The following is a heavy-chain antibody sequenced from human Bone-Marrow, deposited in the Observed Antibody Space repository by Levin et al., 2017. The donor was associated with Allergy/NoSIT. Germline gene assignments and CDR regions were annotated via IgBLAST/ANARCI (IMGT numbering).Heavy chain of an antibody. CDR3: ARPYYDFWSGYYRYYFDY. D-gene: IGHD3-3*01. J-gene: IGHJ4*02. Sequence: GGSLRLSCAASGFTFSSYAMSWVRQAPGKGLEWVSAISGSGGSTYYADSVKGRFTISRDNSKNTLYLQMNSLRAEDTAVYYCARPYYDFWSGYYRYYFDYWGQGTLVTVSS. CDR2: ISGSGGST. CDR1: GFTFSSYA. V-gene: IGHV3-23*01.